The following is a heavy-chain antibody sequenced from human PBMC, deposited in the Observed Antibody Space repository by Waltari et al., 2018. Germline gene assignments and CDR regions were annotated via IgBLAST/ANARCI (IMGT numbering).Heavy chain of an antibody. CDR1: GFTVSSNY. V-gene: IGHV3-53*02. J-gene: IGHJ4*02. Sequence: EVQLVETGGGLIQPGGSLRLSCAASGFTVSSNYMSWVRQAPGKGLEWVSVIYSGGSKYYADSVKGRFTISRDNSKNTLYLQMNSLRAEDTAVYYCARDRGGNYCDYWGQGTLVTVSS. D-gene: IGHD1-1*01. CDR3: ARDRGGNYCDY. CDR2: IYSGGSK.